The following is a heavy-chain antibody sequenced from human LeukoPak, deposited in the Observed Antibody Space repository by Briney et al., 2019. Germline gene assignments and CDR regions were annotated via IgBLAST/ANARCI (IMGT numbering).Heavy chain of an antibody. CDR3: ARASVIHAAVDS. Sequence: PSETLSLTCTVSGGSISSYYWSWRRQPPGKGLEWIGYIYYRASTNYNPSLKSRVTISVDTSKNQFSLKLSSVTAADTAVYYCARASVIHAAVDSWGQGTLVTVS. J-gene: IGHJ4*02. CDR1: GGSISSYY. CDR2: IYYRAST. V-gene: IGHV4-59*01. D-gene: IGHD6-13*01.